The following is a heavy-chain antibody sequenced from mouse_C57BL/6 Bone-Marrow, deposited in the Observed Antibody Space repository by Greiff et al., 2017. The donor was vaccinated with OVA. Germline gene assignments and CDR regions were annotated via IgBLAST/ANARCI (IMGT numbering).Heavy chain of an antibody. CDR2: IDPSDSYT. V-gene: IGHV1-69*01. Sequence: QVQLQQPGAELVMPGASVKLSCKASGYTFTSYWMPRVKQRPGQGLEWIGEIDPSDSYTNYNHKFKGKSTLTVDKSSSTAYMQRSSLTSEDSAVYYCARYGYYWYFDVWGTGTTVTVSS. CDR1: GYTFTSYW. J-gene: IGHJ1*03. CDR3: ARYGYYWYFDV. D-gene: IGHD1-1*01.